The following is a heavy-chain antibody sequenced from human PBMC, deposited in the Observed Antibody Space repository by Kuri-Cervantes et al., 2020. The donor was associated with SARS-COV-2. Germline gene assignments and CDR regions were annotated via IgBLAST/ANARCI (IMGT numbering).Heavy chain of an antibody. V-gene: IGHV3-21*01. CDR2: ISSSSRYM. D-gene: IGHD3-9*01. Sequence: GGSLRLSCAASGFTFSSYTMNWVRQAPGKGLEWIASISSSSRYMYYGDAVKGRFTISRDNTDNSLYLQMNSLRGEDTAVYYCATVWGHVLRYFDPSPFDYWGQGTLVTVSS. CDR1: GFTFSSYT. J-gene: IGHJ4*02. CDR3: ATVWGHVLRYFDPSPFDY.